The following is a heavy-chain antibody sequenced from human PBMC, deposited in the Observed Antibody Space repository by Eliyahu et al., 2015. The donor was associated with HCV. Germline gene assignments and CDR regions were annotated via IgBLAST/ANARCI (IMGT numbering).Heavy chain of an antibody. J-gene: IGHJ4*02. CDR2: IYYSGST. CDR1: GGSISSYY. CDR3: ARFVVVPAYFDY. V-gene: IGHV4-59*01. Sequence: GPGLVKPSETLSLTCTVSGGSISSYYWSWIRQPPGKGLEWIGYIYYSGSTNYNPSLKSRVTISVDTSKNQFSLKLSSVTAADTAVYYCARFVVVPAYFDYWGQGTLVTVSS. D-gene: IGHD2-2*01.